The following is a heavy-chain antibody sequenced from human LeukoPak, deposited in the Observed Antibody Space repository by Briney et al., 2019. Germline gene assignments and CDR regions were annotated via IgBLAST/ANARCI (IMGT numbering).Heavy chain of an antibody. Sequence: GGSLRLSCAASEFTFTSYELNWVRQAPGKGLEWVSYISSSGNTISYADSVKGRFTISRDNAKNSLYLQVISLRAEDTAVYYCAKDHGRWGQGTLVTVSS. CDR2: ISSSGNTI. J-gene: IGHJ4*02. D-gene: IGHD1-26*01. V-gene: IGHV3-48*03. CDR3: AKDHGR. CDR1: EFTFTSYE.